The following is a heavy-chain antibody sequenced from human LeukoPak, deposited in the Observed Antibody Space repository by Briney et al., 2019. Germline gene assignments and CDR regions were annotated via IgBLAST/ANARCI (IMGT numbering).Heavy chain of an antibody. CDR2: IYYSGST. CDR1: GGSISSSSYY. CDR3: ARASIFGVVLYYYYYMDV. V-gene: IGHV4-39*07. Sequence: SETLSLTCTVSGGSISSSSYYWGWIRQPPGKGLEWIGSIYYSGSTYYNPSLKSRVTISVGTSKNQFSLKLSSVTAADTAVYYCARASIFGVVLYYYYYMDVWGKGTTVTVSS. D-gene: IGHD3-3*01. J-gene: IGHJ6*03.